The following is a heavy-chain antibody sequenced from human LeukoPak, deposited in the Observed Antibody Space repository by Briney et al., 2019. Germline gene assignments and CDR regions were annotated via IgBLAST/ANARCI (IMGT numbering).Heavy chain of an antibody. J-gene: IGHJ4*02. D-gene: IGHD2-15*01. V-gene: IGHV1-46*01. CDR1: GYTFTSYY. CDR2: INPSGGST. CDR3: ARDTSDGRGDY. Sequence: GVSVKVSCKASGYTFTSYYMHWVRQAPGQGLEWMGIINPSGGSTSYAQKFQGRVTMTRDTSTSTVYMELSSLRSEDTAVYYCARDTSDGRGDYWGQGTLVTVSS.